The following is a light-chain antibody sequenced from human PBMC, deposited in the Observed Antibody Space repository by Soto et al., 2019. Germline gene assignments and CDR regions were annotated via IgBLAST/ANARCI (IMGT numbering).Light chain of an antibody. Sequence: AIRMTQSPSSLSASTGDRVTITCRASQDISSYLAWYQQKPRKAPKLLIYAASTLQSGVASRFSGSGSGTDFTLTISCLQSEDFGTYYCQQYYSYPVTFGGGTKVDIK. V-gene: IGKV1-8*01. CDR3: QQYYSYPVT. CDR2: AAS. CDR1: QDISSY. J-gene: IGKJ4*01.